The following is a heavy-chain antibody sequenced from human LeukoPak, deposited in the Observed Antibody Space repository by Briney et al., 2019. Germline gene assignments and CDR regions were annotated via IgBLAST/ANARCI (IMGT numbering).Heavy chain of an antibody. CDR3: ARDIAAAAGTNWFDP. J-gene: IGHJ5*02. D-gene: IGHD6-13*01. CDR1: GGSISSYY. CDR2: IYYSGSI. Sequence: SETLSLTCTVSGGSISSYYWSWIRQPPGKGLEWIGYIYYSGSINYNPSLKSRVTISVDTSKNQFSLKLSSVTAADTAVYYCARDIAAAAGTNWFDPWGQGTLVTVSS. V-gene: IGHV4-59*01.